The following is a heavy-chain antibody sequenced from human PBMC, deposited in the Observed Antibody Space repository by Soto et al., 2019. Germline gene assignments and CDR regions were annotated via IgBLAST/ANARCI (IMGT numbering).Heavy chain of an antibody. V-gene: IGHV3-33*01. CDR1: GFTFSSYG. J-gene: IGHJ4*02. Sequence: GGSLRLSCAASGFTFSSYGMHWVRQAPGKGLEWVAVIWYDGSNKYYADSVKGRFTISRDNSKNTLYLQMNSLRAEDTAVYYCARDVVTGTRYPDYWGQGTLVTVSS. CDR2: IWYDGSNK. CDR3: ARDVVTGTRYPDY. D-gene: IGHD1-20*01.